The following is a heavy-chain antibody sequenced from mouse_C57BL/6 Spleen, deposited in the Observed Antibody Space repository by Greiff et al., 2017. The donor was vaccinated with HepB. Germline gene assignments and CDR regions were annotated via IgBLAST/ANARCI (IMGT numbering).Heavy chain of an antibody. V-gene: IGHV1-61*01. CDR3: ARKEGGRSWFAY. CDR1: GYTFTSYW. J-gene: IGHJ3*01. CDR2: IYPSDSET. Sequence: VQLQQPGAELVRPGSSVKLSCKASGYTFTSYWMDWVKQRPGQGLEWIGNIYPSDSETHYNQKFKDKATLTVDKSSSTAYMQLSSLTSEDSAVYYCARKEGGRSWFAYWGQGTLVTVSA.